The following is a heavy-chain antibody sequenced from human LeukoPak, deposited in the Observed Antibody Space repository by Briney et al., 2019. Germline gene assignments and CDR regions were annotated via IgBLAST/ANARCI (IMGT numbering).Heavy chain of an antibody. V-gene: IGHV4-34*01. D-gene: IGHD3-22*01. CDR1: GGSFSSYF. J-gene: IGHJ4*02. Sequence: SETLSLTCAVYGGSFSSYFWSWIRQPPGKGLEWIGEINHSGSTNYNPSLKSRVTISVDTSKNQFSLKLSSVTAADTAVYYCARWSGSGYYYVFDYWGQGTLVTVSS. CDR2: INHSGST. CDR3: ARWSGSGYYYVFDY.